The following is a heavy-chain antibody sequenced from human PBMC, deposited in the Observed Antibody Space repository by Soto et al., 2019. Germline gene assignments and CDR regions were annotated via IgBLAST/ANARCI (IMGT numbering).Heavy chain of an antibody. CDR1: GGSISSSNW. V-gene: IGHV4-4*02. J-gene: IGHJ4*02. CDR2: IYHSGST. Sequence: QVQLQESGPGLVKPSGTLSLTCAVSGGSISSSNWWSWVRQPPGKGLEWIGEIYHSGSTNYKPSRKSRVTISVDKSKNQFSLKRSSVTAADTAVYYCASPGYSSGWLDYWGQGTLVTVSS. D-gene: IGHD6-19*01. CDR3: ASPGYSSGWLDY.